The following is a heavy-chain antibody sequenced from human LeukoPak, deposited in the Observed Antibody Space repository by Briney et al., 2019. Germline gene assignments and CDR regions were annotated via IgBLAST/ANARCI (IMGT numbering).Heavy chain of an antibody. V-gene: IGHV3-7*01. CDR3: AREMATQNFLFDY. CDR2: IKQDGSEK. J-gene: IGHJ4*02. CDR1: GFTFSSYS. D-gene: IGHD5-24*01. Sequence: PGGSLRLSCAASGFTFSSYSMNWVRQAPGKGLEWVANIKQDGSEKYYVDSVKGRFTISRDNAKNSLYLQMNSLRAEDTAVYYCAREMATQNFLFDYWGQGTLVTVSS.